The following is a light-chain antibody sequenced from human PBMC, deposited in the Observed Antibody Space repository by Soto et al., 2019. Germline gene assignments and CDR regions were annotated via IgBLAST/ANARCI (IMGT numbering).Light chain of an antibody. Sequence: QSALTQPASVSGSPGQSITISCTGTSSDGGGYNYVSWYQQHPGKAPKLMIYEVSNRPSGVSNRVSGSKSGNTASLTISGVQAEDEADYYCSSYTSSSIDYVFGTGTQLTVL. CDR2: EVS. J-gene: IGLJ1*01. CDR3: SSYTSSSIDYV. V-gene: IGLV2-14*01. CDR1: SSDGGGYNY.